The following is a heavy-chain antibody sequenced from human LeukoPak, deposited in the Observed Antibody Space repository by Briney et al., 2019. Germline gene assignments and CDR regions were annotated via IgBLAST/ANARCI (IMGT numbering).Heavy chain of an antibody. CDR2: TNPSDGGT. CDR1: GYSFTNYY. J-gene: IGHJ4*02. V-gene: IGHV1-46*04. Sequence: ASVKVSCKASGYSFTNYYMHWVRQAPGQGLEWMGITNPSDGGTSYAQRLQGRVTMTRDTATSTVYMDLRSLTSEDTAVYYCVREGQTTYYFDYWGQGTLVTVSS. CDR3: VREGQTTYYFDY. D-gene: IGHD1-14*01.